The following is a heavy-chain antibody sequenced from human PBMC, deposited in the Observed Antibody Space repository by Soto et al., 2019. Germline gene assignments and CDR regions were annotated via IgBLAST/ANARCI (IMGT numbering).Heavy chain of an antibody. CDR3: ARGLTTGGYFDY. V-gene: IGHV1-46*01. CDR1: VYTFTSYY. D-gene: IGHD4-4*01. CDR2: INPSGGST. J-gene: IGHJ4*02. Sequence: ASVKVSCKASVYTFTSYYMHWVRQAPGQGLEWMGIINPSGGSTSYAQKFQGRVTMTRDTSTSTVYMELSSLRSEDKAVYYCARGLTTGGYFDYWGQGTLVTVSS.